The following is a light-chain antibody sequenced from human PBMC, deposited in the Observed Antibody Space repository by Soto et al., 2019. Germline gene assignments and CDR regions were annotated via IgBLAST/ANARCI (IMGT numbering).Light chain of an antibody. CDR1: SSDVGGYNS. CDR2: DVS. CDR3: SSYTTGASYV. J-gene: IGLJ1*01. V-gene: IGLV2-14*01. Sequence: QSVLTQPASVSGSPGLSIAISCTGTSSDVGGYNSVSWYQQHPGKAPKLMIYDVSNRPSGVSNRFSGSKSGNTASLTISGLQAEDDGDYYCSSYTTGASYVFGTVTKVTVL.